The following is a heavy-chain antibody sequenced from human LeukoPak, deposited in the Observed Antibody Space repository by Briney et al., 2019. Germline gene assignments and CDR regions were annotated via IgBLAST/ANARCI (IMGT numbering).Heavy chain of an antibody. Sequence: GGSLRLSCAASGFTFSSYAMSWVRQAPGKGLGWVSAMSGSGGSTYYADSVKGRFTISRDNSKNTLYLQMNSLRVEDTAVYYCAKDLGSYGPGTGFDYWGQGTLVTVSS. D-gene: IGHD5-18*01. J-gene: IGHJ4*02. V-gene: IGHV3-23*01. CDR3: AKDLGSYGPGTGFDY. CDR2: MSGSGGST. CDR1: GFTFSSYA.